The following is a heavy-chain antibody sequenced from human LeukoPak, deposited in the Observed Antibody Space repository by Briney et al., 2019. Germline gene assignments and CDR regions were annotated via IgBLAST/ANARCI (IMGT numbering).Heavy chain of an antibody. V-gene: IGHV1-69*06. D-gene: IGHD3-22*01. CDR1: GGTFSSYA. Sequence: SVKVSCKASGGTFSSYAISWVRQAPGQGLEWMGGIIPIFGTANYAQKFQGRVTITADKSTSTAYMELSSLRSEDTAVYYCASKNYYDSSGYTERAGAADWFDPWGQGTLVTVSS. J-gene: IGHJ5*02. CDR2: IIPIFGTA. CDR3: ASKNYYDSSGYTERAGAADWFDP.